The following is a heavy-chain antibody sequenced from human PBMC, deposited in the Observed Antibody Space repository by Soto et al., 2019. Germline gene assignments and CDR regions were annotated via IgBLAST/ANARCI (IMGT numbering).Heavy chain of an antibody. V-gene: IGHV3-21*04. Sequence: GGSLRLSCAASGFTFSSYSMNWVRQAPGKGLEWVSSISSSSSYIYYADSVKGRFTISRDNAKNSLYLQMNSLRSDDTAVYYCARDTPHIVVVTASPPSTYYYYGMDVWGQGTTVTVSS. CDR1: GFTFSSYS. D-gene: IGHD2-21*02. CDR2: ISSSSSYI. CDR3: ARDTPHIVVVTASPPSTYYYYGMDV. J-gene: IGHJ6*02.